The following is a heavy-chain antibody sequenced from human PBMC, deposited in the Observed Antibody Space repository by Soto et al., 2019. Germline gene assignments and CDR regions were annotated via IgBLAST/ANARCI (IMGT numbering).Heavy chain of an antibody. V-gene: IGHV3-23*01. CDR2: ISGSGGST. Sequence: XGSLRLSCAASGVTFSSYAMSWVRQAPGKGLDWVSAISGSGGSTYYADSVKGRFTISRDNSKNTLYLQMNSLRAEDTAVYYCAKDLGYCSSTSCPGVFDYWGQGPLSTVSS. CDR1: GVTFSSYA. J-gene: IGHJ4*02. CDR3: AKDLGYCSSTSCPGVFDY. D-gene: IGHD2-2*01.